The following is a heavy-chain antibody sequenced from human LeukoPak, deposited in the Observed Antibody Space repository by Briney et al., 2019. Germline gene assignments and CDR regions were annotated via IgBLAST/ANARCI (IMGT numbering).Heavy chain of an antibody. CDR2: IYTSGST. CDR3: ARGGYYGSGNDFRFDP. V-gene: IGHV4-4*07. D-gene: IGHD3-10*01. J-gene: IGHJ5*02. Sequence: SETLSLTCTVSGGSISSYCWSWIRQPAGKGLEWIGRIYTSGSTNYNPSLKSRVTMSVDTSKNQFSLKLSSVTAADTAIYYCARGGYYGSGNDFRFDPWGQGTLVTVSS. CDR1: GGSISSYC.